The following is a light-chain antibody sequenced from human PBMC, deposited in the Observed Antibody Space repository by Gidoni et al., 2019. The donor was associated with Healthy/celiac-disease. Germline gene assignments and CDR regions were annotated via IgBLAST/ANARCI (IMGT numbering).Light chain of an antibody. V-gene: IGKV3-11*01. CDR2: DAS. J-gene: IGKJ4*01. CDR3: QQRSNWPPAAT. CDR1: QSVSSY. Sequence: EIVLTQSPATLSLSPGERATLSCRASQSVSSYLAWYQQKPGQAPRLLIYDASNRATGIPARFSGSGSGTDFTLTISSLEPEEFAVYYCQQRSNWPPAATFGGGTKVEIK.